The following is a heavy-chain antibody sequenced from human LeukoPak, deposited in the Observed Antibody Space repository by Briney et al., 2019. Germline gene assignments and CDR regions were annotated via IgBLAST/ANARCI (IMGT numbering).Heavy chain of an antibody. CDR1: GFTSSSYG. D-gene: IGHD2-15*01. CDR3: ARDLRGTSKAALDVDY. J-gene: IGHJ4*02. CDR2: IRYDGSNK. Sequence: GGSLRLSCAASGFTSSSYGMHWVRQAPGKGLEWVAFIRYDGSNKYYADSVKGRFTISRDNSKNTLYLQMNSLRAEDTAVYYCARDLRGTSKAALDVDYWGQGTLVTVSS. V-gene: IGHV3-30*02.